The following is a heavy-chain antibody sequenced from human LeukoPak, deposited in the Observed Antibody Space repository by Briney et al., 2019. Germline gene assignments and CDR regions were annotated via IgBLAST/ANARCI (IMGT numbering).Heavy chain of an antibody. CDR3: ARDLEGDYYDSSGYYDY. D-gene: IGHD3-22*01. Sequence: GGSLRLSCAASGFTFDDYGMSWVRHAPGKGLEWVSGINWNGGSTVYADSVKGRFTISRDNAKNSLYLQMNSLRAEDTALYYCARDLEGDYYDSSGYYDYWGQGTLVTVSS. CDR2: INWNGGST. V-gene: IGHV3-20*04. J-gene: IGHJ4*02. CDR1: GFTFDDYG.